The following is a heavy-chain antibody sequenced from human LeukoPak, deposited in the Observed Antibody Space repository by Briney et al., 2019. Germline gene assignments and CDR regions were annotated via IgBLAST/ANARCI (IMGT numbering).Heavy chain of an antibody. D-gene: IGHD3-22*01. CDR1: GFIFSNYW. Sequence: GGSLRFSCAASGFIFSNYWMHWVRQHPGKEPVWVARVTGEGSSIYADSVKGRFTISRDNAKNRVSLQMNSLRVEDTGVYYCVRESSGYASWGQGTRVTVSS. V-gene: IGHV3-74*01. CDR3: VRESSGYAS. CDR2: VTGEGSS. J-gene: IGHJ1*01.